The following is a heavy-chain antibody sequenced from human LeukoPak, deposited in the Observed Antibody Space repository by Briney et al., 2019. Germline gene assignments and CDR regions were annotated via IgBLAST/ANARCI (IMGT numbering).Heavy chain of an antibody. D-gene: IGHD2-15*01. Sequence: SQTLSLTCTVSGGSISSGDYYWSWIRQPPGKGLDWIGYIYYSGSTYYNPSLKSRVTISVDTSKNQFSLKLSSVTAADTAVYYCARDPYCSGGSCFILWGQGTLVTVSS. CDR3: ARDPYCSGGSCFIL. CDR1: GGSISSGDYY. J-gene: IGHJ4*02. CDR2: IYYSGST. V-gene: IGHV4-30-4*01.